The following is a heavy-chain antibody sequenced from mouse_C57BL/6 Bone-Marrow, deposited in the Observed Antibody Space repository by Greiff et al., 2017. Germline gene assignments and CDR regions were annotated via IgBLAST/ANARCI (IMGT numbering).Heavy chain of an antibody. CDR3: ARWDFGSSPYYFDY. Sequence: QVQLQQSGPELVKPGASVKISCKASGYAFSSSWMNWVKQRPGKGLEWIGRIYPGDGGTNYNGKFKGKATLTADKSSSTAYMQLSSLTSEDSAVYVCARWDFGSSPYYFDYWGQGTSLTVSS. CDR1: GYAFSSSW. CDR2: IYPGDGGT. D-gene: IGHD1-1*01. V-gene: IGHV1-82*01. J-gene: IGHJ2*02.